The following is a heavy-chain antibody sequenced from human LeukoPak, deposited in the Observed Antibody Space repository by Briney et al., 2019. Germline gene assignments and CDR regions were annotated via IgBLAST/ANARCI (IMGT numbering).Heavy chain of an antibody. CDR1: GFTFSTYS. CDR3: ARGKRGYSYGDYYYYMDV. CDR2: ISSSSSYM. V-gene: IGHV3-21*04. J-gene: IGHJ6*03. D-gene: IGHD5-18*01. Sequence: GGSLRLSCAASGFTFSTYSMNWARQAPGKGLEWVSSISSSSSYMYSADSVKGRFTISRDNAKNTLYLQMNSLRAEDTAVYYCARGKRGYSYGDYYYYMDVWGKGTTVTVSS.